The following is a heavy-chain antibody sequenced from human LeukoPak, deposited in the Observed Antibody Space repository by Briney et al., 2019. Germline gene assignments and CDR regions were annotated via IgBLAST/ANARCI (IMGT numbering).Heavy chain of an antibody. Sequence: PGGSLRLSCAASGFTFSSYEMNWVRQAPGKGLEWVSYISSSSSTIYYADSVKGRFTISRDNAKNSLYLQMNSLRAEDTAVYYCARLDYDILTGTNVFDIWGQGTMVTVSS. V-gene: IGHV3-48*01. D-gene: IGHD3-9*01. J-gene: IGHJ3*02. CDR2: ISSSSSTI. CDR1: GFTFSSYE. CDR3: ARLDYDILTGTNVFDI.